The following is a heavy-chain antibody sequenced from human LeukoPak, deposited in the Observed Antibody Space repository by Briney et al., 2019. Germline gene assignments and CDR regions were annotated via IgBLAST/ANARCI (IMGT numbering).Heavy chain of an antibody. D-gene: IGHD4-23*01. J-gene: IGHJ4*02. CDR3: ARKTVVGSYFDY. CDR2: IKQDGSDK. Sequence: GGSLRLSCAASGFTFSNYWMSWVRQAPGKRLEWVGNIKQDGSDKYYIDSVKGRFTISRDNAKNSLYLQMNSLRAEDTAVYYCARKTVVGSYFDYWGQGTPVTVSS. CDR1: GFTFSNYW. V-gene: IGHV3-7*03.